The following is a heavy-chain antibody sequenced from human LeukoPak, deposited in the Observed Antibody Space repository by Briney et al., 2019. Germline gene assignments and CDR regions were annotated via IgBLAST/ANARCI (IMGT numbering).Heavy chain of an antibody. CDR1: GGTFSSYA. J-gene: IGHJ4*02. CDR3: ARDRYCTNGACYQYY. D-gene: IGHD2-8*01. CDR2: IIPIFGTA. Sequence: ASVKVSCKASGGTFSSYAISWVRQAPGQGLEWMGRIIPIFGTANYAQKFQGRVTITTDESTSTAYMELSSLRSEDTAVYYCARDRYCTNGACYQYYWGQGTLVTVSS. V-gene: IGHV1-69*05.